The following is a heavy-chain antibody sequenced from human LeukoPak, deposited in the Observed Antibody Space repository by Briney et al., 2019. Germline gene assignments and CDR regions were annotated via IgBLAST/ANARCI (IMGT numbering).Heavy chain of an antibody. CDR3: ARANRFLEWLLIKNWFDP. CDR2: IYYSGST. V-gene: IGHV4-31*03. D-gene: IGHD3-3*01. CDR1: GGSISNGDYY. J-gene: IGHJ5*02. Sequence: SETLSLTCTVSGGSISNGDYYWSWIRQHPGKGLEWIGYIYYSGSTYYNPSLKSRVTISVDTSKNQFSLKLSSVTAADTAVYYCARANRFLEWLLIKNWFDPWGQGTLVTVSS.